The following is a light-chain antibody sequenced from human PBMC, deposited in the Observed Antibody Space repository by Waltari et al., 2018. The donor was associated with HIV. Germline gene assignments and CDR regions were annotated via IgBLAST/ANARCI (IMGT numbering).Light chain of an antibody. J-gene: IGKJ2*01. CDR1: QSISSN. V-gene: IGKV3-15*01. Sequence: EVVMTQSPGTLSVSPGERATLSCRASQSISSNLAWYQQKPGQAPRLLLYEASTGATGVPARFIGSGFGTDFTLIITSLQFEDVAVYYCQQYNNWPSRTFGQGTKLEIK. CDR2: EAS. CDR3: QQYNNWPSRT.